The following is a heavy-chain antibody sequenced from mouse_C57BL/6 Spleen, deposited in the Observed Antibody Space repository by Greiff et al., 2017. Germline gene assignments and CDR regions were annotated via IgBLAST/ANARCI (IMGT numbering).Heavy chain of an antibody. CDR1: GYSFTGYF. CDR2: INPYNGDT. Sequence: EVQLQQSGPELVKPGDSVKISCKASGYSFTGYFMNWVMQSHGKSLEWIGRINPYNGDTFYNQKFKGKATLTVDKSSSTAHMELRSLTSEDSAVYYWARRRSLAYYCNYDYALGDWGKGTSVTVSS. V-gene: IGHV1-20*01. D-gene: IGHD2-10*01. CDR3: ARRRSLAYYCNYDYALGD. J-gene: IGHJ4*01.